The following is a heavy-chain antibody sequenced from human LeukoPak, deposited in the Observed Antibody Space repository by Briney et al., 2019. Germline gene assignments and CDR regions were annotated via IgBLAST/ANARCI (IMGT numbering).Heavy chain of an antibody. CDR1: GFTFSDYY. Sequence: PGGSLRLSCAASGFTFSDYYMSWIRQAPGKGLEWVSYISSSGSTIYYADSVKGRFTISRDNAKNSLYLQMNSLRAEDTAVYYCARAFLEWLSPGYYYYYGMDVWGQGTTVTVSS. CDR2: ISSSGSTI. V-gene: IGHV3-11*01. D-gene: IGHD3-3*01. J-gene: IGHJ6*02. CDR3: ARAFLEWLSPGYYYYYGMDV.